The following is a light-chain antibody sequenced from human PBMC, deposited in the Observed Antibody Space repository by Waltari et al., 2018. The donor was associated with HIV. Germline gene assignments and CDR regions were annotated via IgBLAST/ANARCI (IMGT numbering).Light chain of an antibody. V-gene: IGLV2-14*01. CDR1: DSDIGASDY. CDR3: ASFSRGLTLVV. J-gene: IGLJ2*01. CDR2: EVK. Sequence: QSALTQPASVSGSPGQSITISCTGSDSDIGASDYVSWYQKYPDRAPRLLIYEVKKRPSGVSSRFSGSKSTNTASLTISGLQLEDEAEFYCASFSRGLTLVVFGGGTHVTVL.